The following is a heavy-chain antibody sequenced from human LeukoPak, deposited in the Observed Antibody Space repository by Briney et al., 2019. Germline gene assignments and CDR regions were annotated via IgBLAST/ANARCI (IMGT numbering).Heavy chain of an antibody. V-gene: IGHV4-39*07. D-gene: IGHD3-3*01. CDR2: IYYSGST. CDR1: GGSISSSGYY. J-gene: IGHJ5*02. CDR3: AREWRGRPGWFDP. Sequence: PSETLSLTCTVSGGSISSSGYYWGWICQPPGKGLEWIGSIYYSGSTYYNPSLKSRVTISIDTSKNQFSLKLSSVTAADTAVYYCAREWRGRPGWFDPWGQGTLVTASS.